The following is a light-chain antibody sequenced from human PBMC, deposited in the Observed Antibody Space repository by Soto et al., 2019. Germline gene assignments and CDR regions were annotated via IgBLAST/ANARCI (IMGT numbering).Light chain of an antibody. Sequence: MTQSPDTLSVSPGDRVTLSCRASHSVGTNLAWYQQKPGQAPRLLIYGGSARATDVPVRFRGNWFGTEFTLTISSLQSEDFAIYYCQQYNNWPTRTFGPGTRVEIK. CDR3: QQYNNWPTRT. J-gene: IGKJ1*01. CDR2: GGS. V-gene: IGKV3-15*01. CDR1: HSVGTN.